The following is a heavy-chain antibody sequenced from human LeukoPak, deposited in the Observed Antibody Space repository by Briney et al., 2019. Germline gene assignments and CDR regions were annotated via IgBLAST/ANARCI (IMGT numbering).Heavy chain of an antibody. Sequence: GGSLRLSCVASGFTFNSFWMHWVRQAPGKELVWVSDMNEYATTRRYADAVKGRFTISRDNAKNTLYLQMNNLRAEDTAMYFCARGGVNPVDHWGQGTLVTVSS. D-gene: IGHD1-14*01. CDR3: ARGGVNPVDH. CDR2: MNEYATTR. V-gene: IGHV3-74*01. CDR1: GFTFNSFW. J-gene: IGHJ4*02.